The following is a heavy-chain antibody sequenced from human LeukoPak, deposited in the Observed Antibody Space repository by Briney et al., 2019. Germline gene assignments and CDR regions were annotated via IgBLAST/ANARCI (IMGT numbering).Heavy chain of an antibody. D-gene: IGHD3-10*01. CDR2: IYSSGST. J-gene: IGHJ5*02. V-gene: IGHV4-4*07. Sequence: SETLSLTCTVSGGSIKSHYWSWIRQPAGKGLEWIGRIYSSGSTNDNPSLKSRVTMSVDMSKNQISLKMSSVTAADTAVYYCARERLAMVRGVIPKEAWGWFDPWGQGTLVTVSS. CDR3: ARERLAMVRGVIPKEAWGWFDP. CDR1: GGSIKSHY.